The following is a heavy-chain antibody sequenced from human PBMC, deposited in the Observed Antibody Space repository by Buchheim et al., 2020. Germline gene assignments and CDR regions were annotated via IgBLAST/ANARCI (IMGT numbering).Heavy chain of an antibody. V-gene: IGHV3-15*01. J-gene: IGHJ4*02. CDR2: IKSKYTGGTT. Sequence: EVQLVESGGGLVKAGGSLRLSCIASGFTFNDAWMSWVRQAPGKGLEWVGRIKSKYTGGTTDYDAPVKGRFNISRDDSRKTLYLQITSLKSEDTAVYYCTTYPRYWGQGTL. CDR3: TTYPRY. CDR1: GFTFNDAW.